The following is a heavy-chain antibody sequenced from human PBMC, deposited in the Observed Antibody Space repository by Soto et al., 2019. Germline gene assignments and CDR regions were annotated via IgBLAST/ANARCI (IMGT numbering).Heavy chain of an antibody. CDR1: GYTFTSYG. CDR2: ISAYNGNT. J-gene: IGHJ5*01. Sequence: ASVKVSCKASGYTFTSYGISWVRQAPGQGLEWMGWISAYNGNTNYAQKLQGRVTMTTDTSTSTAYMELRSLRSDDTAVYYCAREDAKYYGDLTANWLDSWGQGTLVTVSS. D-gene: IGHD4-17*01. CDR3: AREDAKYYGDLTANWLDS. V-gene: IGHV1-18*01.